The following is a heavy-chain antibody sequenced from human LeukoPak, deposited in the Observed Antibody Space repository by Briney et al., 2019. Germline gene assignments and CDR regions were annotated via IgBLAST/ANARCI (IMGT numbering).Heavy chain of an antibody. D-gene: IGHD3-22*01. CDR1: GGSISSSSYY. Sequence: SETLSLTCTVSGGSISSSSYYWGWIRQPPGKGLEWIGSIYYSGSTYYNPSLKSRVTISVDTSKNQFSLKLSSVTAAGTAVYYCASHRRYYYDSSGMYYFDYWGQGTLVTVSS. J-gene: IGHJ4*02. CDR2: IYYSGST. CDR3: ASHRRYYYDSSGMYYFDY. V-gene: IGHV4-39*01.